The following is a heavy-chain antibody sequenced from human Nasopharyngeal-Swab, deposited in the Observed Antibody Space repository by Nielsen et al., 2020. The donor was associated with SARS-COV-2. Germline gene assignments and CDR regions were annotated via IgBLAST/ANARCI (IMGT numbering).Heavy chain of an antibody. V-gene: IGHV3-23*01. Sequence: GESLKISCAASGFTFSRFAMSWVRQAPGKGLEWVSSISGSGGSIYYADSVKGRFTISRDNSKNTLYLQMSSLRAEDTAVYYCAKAPRYYFGSGSFYFEYWGQGTLVTVSA. CDR2: ISGSGGSI. CDR1: GFTFSRFA. J-gene: IGHJ4*02. D-gene: IGHD3-10*01. CDR3: AKAPRYYFGSGSFYFEY.